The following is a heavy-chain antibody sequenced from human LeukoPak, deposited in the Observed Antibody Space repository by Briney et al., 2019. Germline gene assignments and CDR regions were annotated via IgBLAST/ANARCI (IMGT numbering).Heavy chain of an antibody. CDR1: GGSFSGYY. V-gene: IGHV4-34*01. Sequence: PSETLSLTCAVYGGSFSGYYWSWIRQPPGKGLEWIGEINHSGSTNYNPSLKSRVTISVDTSKNQFSLKLSSVTAAVTAVYYCARGGGYSGLGYWGQGTLVTVSS. D-gene: IGHD5-12*01. CDR3: ARGGGYSGLGY. CDR2: INHSGST. J-gene: IGHJ4*02.